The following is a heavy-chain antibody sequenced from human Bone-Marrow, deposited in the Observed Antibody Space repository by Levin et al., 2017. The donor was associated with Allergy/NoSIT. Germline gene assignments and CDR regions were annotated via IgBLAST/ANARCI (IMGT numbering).Heavy chain of an antibody. V-gene: IGHV3-43*01. D-gene: IGHD7-27*01. J-gene: IGHJ4*02. CDR1: GFIFDDYT. Sequence: GESLKISCAASGFIFDDYTMHWVRQCPGKGLEWVSLITWDGSTTDYADFATGRFTISRDNSNNSLYLQMNSLRTEDTGFYYCAKGRTWGRRGGCYFDNWVQGALVIVSS. CDR2: ITWDGSTT. CDR3: AKGRTWGRRGGCYFDN.